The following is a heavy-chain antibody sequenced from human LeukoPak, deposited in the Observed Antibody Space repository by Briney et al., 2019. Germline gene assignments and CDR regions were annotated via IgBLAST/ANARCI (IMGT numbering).Heavy chain of an antibody. CDR1: GYTFTEYF. J-gene: IGHJ5*02. Sequence: GSVKVSCKASGYTFTEYFMHWVRQAPGQGPEWMGWINPNNGDTNYAQKFQGRVTMTRDTSISTAYMELSKLRSDDTAVYFCARDLYGSGSNWFDPWGQGTLVTVSS. V-gene: IGHV1-2*02. D-gene: IGHD3-10*01. CDR3: ARDLYGSGSNWFDP. CDR2: INPNNGDT.